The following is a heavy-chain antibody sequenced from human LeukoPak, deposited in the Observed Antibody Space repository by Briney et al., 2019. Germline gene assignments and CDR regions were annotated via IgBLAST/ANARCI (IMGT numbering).Heavy chain of an antibody. CDR2: ISSSGSTI. CDR3: ARVEYYDSSGYLDAFDI. V-gene: IGHV3-11*01. D-gene: IGHD3-22*01. CDR1: GFTFSDYY. Sequence: PGGSLRLSCAASGFTFSDYYMSWIRQAPGKGLEWVSYISSSGSTIYYADSVKGRFTISRDNAKNSLYLQMNSLRAEDTAVYYCARVEYYDSSGYLDAFDIWGQGTMVTVSS. J-gene: IGHJ3*02.